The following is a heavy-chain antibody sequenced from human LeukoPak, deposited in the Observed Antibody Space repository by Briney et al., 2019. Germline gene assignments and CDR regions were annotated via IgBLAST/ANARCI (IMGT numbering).Heavy chain of an antibody. Sequence: ASVKVSCKASGYTFTSYGISWVRQAPGHGLEWMGWISAYNGNTNYAQKLQGRVTMTTDTSTSTAYMGLRSLRSDDTAVYYCARVRGYSYGTGFDYWGQGTLVTVSS. CDR3: ARVRGYSYGTGFDY. D-gene: IGHD5-18*01. CDR2: ISAYNGNT. J-gene: IGHJ4*02. V-gene: IGHV1-18*01. CDR1: GYTFTSYG.